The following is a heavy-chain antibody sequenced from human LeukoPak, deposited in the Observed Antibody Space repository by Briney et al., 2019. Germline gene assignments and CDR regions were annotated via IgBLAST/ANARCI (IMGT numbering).Heavy chain of an antibody. V-gene: IGHV4-39*07. J-gene: IGHJ4*02. CDR2: IYYSGST. D-gene: IGHD2-15*01. CDR3: AREGRGSTPGY. CDR1: GGSISSSSYY. Sequence: SETLSLTCTVSGGSISSSSYYWGWIRQPPGKGLEWIGSIYYSGSTYYNPSLKSRVTISVDTSKNQFSLKLRSVTAADTAVYYCAREGRGSTPGYWGQGTLVTVSS.